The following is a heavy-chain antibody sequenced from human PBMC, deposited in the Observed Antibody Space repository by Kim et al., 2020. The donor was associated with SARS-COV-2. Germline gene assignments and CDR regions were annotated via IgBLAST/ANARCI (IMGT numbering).Heavy chain of an antibody. J-gene: IGHJ4*02. Sequence: TDAQGVTGRFVFSLDTAVSTAYLQFSSLKAEDTAVYYCARAGFTGNFFDYWGQGTLVTVSS. CDR3: ARAGFTGNFFDY. V-gene: IGHV7-4-1*02. D-gene: IGHD2-8*02.